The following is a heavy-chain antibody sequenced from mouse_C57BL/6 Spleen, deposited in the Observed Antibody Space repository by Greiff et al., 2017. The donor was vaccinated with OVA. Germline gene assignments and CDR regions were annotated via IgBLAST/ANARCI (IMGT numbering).Heavy chain of an antibody. CDR1: GFTFSDAW. J-gene: IGHJ2*01. CDR2: IRNKANNHAT. D-gene: IGHD2-4*01. CDR3: TRGGLRDYFDY. V-gene: IGHV6-6*01. Sequence: DVMLVESGGGLVQPGGSMKLSCAASGFTFSDAWMDWVRQSPEKGLEWVAEIRNKANNHATYYAESVKGRFTISRDDSKSSVYLQMNSLRAEDTGIYYCTRGGLRDYFDYWGQGTTLTVSS.